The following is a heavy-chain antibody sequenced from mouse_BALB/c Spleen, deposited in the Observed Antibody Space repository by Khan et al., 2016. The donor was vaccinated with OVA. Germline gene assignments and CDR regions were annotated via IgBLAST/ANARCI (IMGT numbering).Heavy chain of an antibody. CDR1: GYTFTDYI. Sequence: EVQLQESGPELVKPGASVKISCKASGYTFTDYIMHWVKQSHGESLEWIGYIYPYNGDSGYNQKFKSKATLTVDNSSSTAYMELRSLTSEDSAVYYCENGNDFDYWGQGTTLTVSS. V-gene: IGHV1S29*02. CDR2: IYPYNGDS. CDR3: ENGNDFDY. J-gene: IGHJ2*01. D-gene: IGHD2-1*01.